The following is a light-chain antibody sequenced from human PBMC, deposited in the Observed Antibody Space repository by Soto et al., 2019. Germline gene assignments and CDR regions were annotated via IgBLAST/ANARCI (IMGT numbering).Light chain of an antibody. Sequence: DIQLTQSPSFLSASVGDRVTITCRASQGIGTYLAWYQQKPGKAPKILIDAASTLQSGVPSRFSGSGSGTEFTLTISSLQPEDFATYYCQQFNFYPLTFGQGTRLEIK. CDR1: QGIGTY. CDR3: QQFNFYPLT. CDR2: AAS. J-gene: IGKJ5*01. V-gene: IGKV1-9*01.